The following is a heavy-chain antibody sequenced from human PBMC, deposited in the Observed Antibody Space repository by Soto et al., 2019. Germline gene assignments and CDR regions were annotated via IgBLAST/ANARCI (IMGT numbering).Heavy chain of an antibody. D-gene: IGHD3-22*01. CDR1: GFTFSSYW. V-gene: IGHV3-7*01. Sequence: EVQLVESGGGLVQPGGSLRLSCAASGFTFSSYWMSWVRQAPGKGLEWVANIKQDGSEKYYVDSVKGRFTISRDNATNSLYLQMNSLRAEDTAVYYCARPGLVVVITSDWYFDLWGRGTLVTVSS. CDR3: ARPGLVVVITSDWYFDL. J-gene: IGHJ2*01. CDR2: IKQDGSEK.